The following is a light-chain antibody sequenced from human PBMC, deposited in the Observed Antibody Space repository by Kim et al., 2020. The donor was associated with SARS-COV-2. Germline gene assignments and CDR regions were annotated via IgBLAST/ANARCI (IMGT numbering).Light chain of an antibody. V-gene: IGKV1-5*01. CDR1: QSIGNR. Sequence: SASVGDRVSITCRASQSIGNRLAWYQKKPGKAPNLLIYDASSLESGVSSRFSGSGSGTEFTLTISSLQPDDFATYYCQQYHSHLYTFGLGTKLEIK. CDR2: DAS. CDR3: QQYHSHLYT. J-gene: IGKJ2*01.